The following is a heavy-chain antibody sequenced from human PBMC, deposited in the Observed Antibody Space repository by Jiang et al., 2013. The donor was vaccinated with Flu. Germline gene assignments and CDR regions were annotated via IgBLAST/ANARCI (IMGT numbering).Heavy chain of an antibody. V-gene: IGHV3-53*01. Sequence: VSGFSVNSNYMTWVRQAPGKGLEWVSVIYNNGDTFYADSVRGRFTFSKDNSQNMLYLQMNSLRAEDTAVYYCARLPSFTSGRLLDYWGRGTLVTVSS. CDR3: ARLPSFTSGRLLDY. CDR2: IYNNGDT. J-gene: IGHJ4*02. D-gene: IGHD6-19*01. CDR1: GFSVNSNY.